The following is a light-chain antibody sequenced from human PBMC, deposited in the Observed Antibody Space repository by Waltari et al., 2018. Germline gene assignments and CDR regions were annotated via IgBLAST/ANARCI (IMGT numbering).Light chain of an antibody. CDR3: SSFTSISASV. Sequence: QSAMTQPASVSGSPGQSITISCTGTSSDVAGYNYVAWYQQHPGKAPKLLLYDVTQRPSRSSNRFSGSQSGNTASLPICGRQAEDEADYYCSSFTSISASVFGTGTRVTVL. V-gene: IGLV2-14*01. CDR2: DVT. CDR1: SSDVAGYNY. J-gene: IGLJ1*01.